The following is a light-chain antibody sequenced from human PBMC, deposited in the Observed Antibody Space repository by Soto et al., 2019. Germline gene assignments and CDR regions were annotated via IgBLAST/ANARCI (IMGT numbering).Light chain of an antibody. CDR1: QSVSSN. V-gene: IGKV3-15*01. Sequence: ELVMTQSPATLSLSPGESARLSWRASQSVSSNLAWYQQKPRQAPRLLIYGASTRATGIPARFSGSGSGTEFTPTISSLEPEDFAVYYCQQSSNWPPITFGQGTRLEIK. CDR2: GAS. CDR3: QQSSNWPPIT. J-gene: IGKJ5*01.